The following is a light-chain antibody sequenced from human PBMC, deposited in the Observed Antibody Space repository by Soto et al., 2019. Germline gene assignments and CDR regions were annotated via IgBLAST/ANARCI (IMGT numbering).Light chain of an antibody. V-gene: IGKV3-20*01. CDR1: QSVSSSY. CDR3: QQYGSSPGYT. J-gene: IGKJ2*01. Sequence: EIVLTQSPGTLSLSPGERATLSCRASQSVSSSYLAWYQQKPGQAPRLLICGASSRATGIPERFSGSGSGTYFTLTISRLEHEDFAVYYCQQYGSSPGYTFGQGTKLEIK. CDR2: GAS.